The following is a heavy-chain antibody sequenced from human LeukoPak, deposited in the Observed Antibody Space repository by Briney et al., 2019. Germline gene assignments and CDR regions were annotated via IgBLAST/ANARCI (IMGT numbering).Heavy chain of an antibody. J-gene: IGHJ4*02. CDR2: IYYSGST. CDR1: GGSIGSYY. V-gene: IGHV4-59*01. CDR3: ARGERQWLAFDY. D-gene: IGHD6-19*01. Sequence: PSETLSLTCTVSGGSIGSYYWSWIRQPPGKGLEWIGYIYYSGSTNYNPSPKSRVTISVDTSKNQFSLKLSSVTAADTAVYYCARGERQWLAFDYWGQGTLVTVSS.